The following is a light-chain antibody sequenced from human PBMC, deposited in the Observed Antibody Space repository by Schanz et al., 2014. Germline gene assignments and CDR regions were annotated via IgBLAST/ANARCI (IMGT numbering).Light chain of an antibody. V-gene: IGKV3-11*01. Sequence: EIVFTQSPGTLSLSPGERATLSCRASQSVSSSYLAWYQQKPGQAPRLLIYDTSYRATGVPARFSGSGSGTDFTLTISSLEPEDLAVYYCQQRTNWPPGSTFGQGTKLEIK. J-gene: IGKJ2*01. CDR1: QSVSSSY. CDR3: QQRTNWPPGST. CDR2: DTS.